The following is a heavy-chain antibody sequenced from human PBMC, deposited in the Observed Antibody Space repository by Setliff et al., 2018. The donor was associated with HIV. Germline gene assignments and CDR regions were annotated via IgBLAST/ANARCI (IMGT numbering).Heavy chain of an antibody. CDR2: IDYIGRP. J-gene: IGHJ3*02. CDR3: ARRTIWGDAFDI. V-gene: IGHV4-30-4*08. CDR1: GGSIRSDNHF. D-gene: IGHD3-16*01. Sequence: SETLSLTCIVSGGSIRSDNHFWSWVRQPPGKGLEWIGFIDYIGRPYYNPSLNSRVSISVDTSKNQFSLRLSSVTAADTAIYYCARRTIWGDAFDIWGQGTMVTVSS.